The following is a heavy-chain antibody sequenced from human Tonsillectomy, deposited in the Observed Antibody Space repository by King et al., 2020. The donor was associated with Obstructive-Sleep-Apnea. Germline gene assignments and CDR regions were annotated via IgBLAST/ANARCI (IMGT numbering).Heavy chain of an antibody. CDR2: IKSKTDGGTT. V-gene: IGHV3-15*01. CDR1: GFTFSNAW. Sequence: VQLVESGGGLVKPGGSLRLSCAASGFTFSNAWMSWVRQAPGKGLEWVGRIKSKTDGGTTDYAAPVKGRFTISRDDSKNTLYLQMNSLRAEDTAVYYCARDAEDGYNYFDYWGQGTLVTVSS. D-gene: IGHD5-24*01. J-gene: IGHJ4*02. CDR3: ARDAEDGYNYFDY.